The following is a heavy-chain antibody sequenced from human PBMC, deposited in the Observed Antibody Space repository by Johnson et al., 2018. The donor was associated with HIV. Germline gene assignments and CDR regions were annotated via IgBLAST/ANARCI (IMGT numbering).Heavy chain of an antibody. CDR2: ITYDGTNT. J-gene: IGHJ3*01. D-gene: IGHD3-10*01. CDR1: GFTFSNYS. V-gene: IGHV3-30*18. CDR3: AKTRMGGILDAFDL. Sequence: QMQLVESGAGVVQPGRSLRLSCTASGFTFSNYSIAWVRQAPGKGLEWVAGITYDGTNTYYADSVKGRFTLSSDNSKNTLDLQMNSLTIEDTAVFYCAKTRMGGILDAFDLWGQGAMVIVS.